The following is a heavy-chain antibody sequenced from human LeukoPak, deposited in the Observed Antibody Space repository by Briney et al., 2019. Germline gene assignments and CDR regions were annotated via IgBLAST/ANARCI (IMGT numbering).Heavy chain of an antibody. CDR3: ANAAAAGTFYFQH. CDR2: ISGSGGNA. CDR1: GFTFSDYY. Sequence: SGGSLRLSCAASGFTFSDYYMSWIRQAPWKGLEWVSVISGSGGNAYYADSVKGRFTISRDNSKNTLYLQMNSLRVEDTAVYYCANAAAAGTFYFQHWGQGTLVTVSS. V-gene: IGHV3-23*01. J-gene: IGHJ1*01. D-gene: IGHD6-13*01.